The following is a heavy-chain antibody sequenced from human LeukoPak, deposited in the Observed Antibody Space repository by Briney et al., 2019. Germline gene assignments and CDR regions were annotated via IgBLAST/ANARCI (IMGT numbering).Heavy chain of an antibody. V-gene: IGHV3-23*01. CDR3: AKVPSGSIGIVYYYYGMDV. D-gene: IGHD3-10*01. J-gene: IGHJ6*02. CDR2: ISGSGGST. CDR1: GFTFSSYA. Sequence: GGSLRLSCAASGFTFSSYAMSWVRQAPGKGPEWVSAISGSGGSTYYADSVKGRFTISRDNSKNTLYLQMNSLRAEDTAVYYCAKVPSGSIGIVYYYYGMDVWGQGTTVTVSS.